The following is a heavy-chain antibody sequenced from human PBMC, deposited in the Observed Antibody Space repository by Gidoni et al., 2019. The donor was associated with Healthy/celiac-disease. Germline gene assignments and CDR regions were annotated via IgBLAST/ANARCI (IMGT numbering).Heavy chain of an antibody. CDR3: ARRGRGGFDP. J-gene: IGHJ5*02. Sequence: QLQLQESGPGLVKPSATLSLTCTVSGGSISSSSYYWGWIRQPPGKGLEWIGSIYYSGSTYYNPSLKSRVTISVDTSKNQFSLKLSSVTAADTAVYYCARRGRGGFDPWGQGTLVTVSS. CDR1: GGSISSSSYY. V-gene: IGHV4-39*01. D-gene: IGHD6-25*01. CDR2: IYYSGST.